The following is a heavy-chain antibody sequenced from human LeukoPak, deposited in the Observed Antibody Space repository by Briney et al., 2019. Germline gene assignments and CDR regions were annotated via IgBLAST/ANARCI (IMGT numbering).Heavy chain of an antibody. J-gene: IGHJ4*02. D-gene: IGHD5-24*01. CDR1: GYSISSGYY. V-gene: IGHV4-38-2*02. CDR2: IYHSGST. CDR3: ARERVGDGYNFNY. Sequence: PSETLSLTCTVSGYSISSGYYWGWIRQPPGKGLERIGSIYHSGSTYYNPSLKSRVTISVDTFKNQFSLKLSSVTAADTAVYYCARERVGDGYNFNYWGQGTLVTVSS.